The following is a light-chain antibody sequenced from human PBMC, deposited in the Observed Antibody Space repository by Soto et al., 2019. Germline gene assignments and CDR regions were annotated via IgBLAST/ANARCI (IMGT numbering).Light chain of an antibody. CDR2: GAS. V-gene: IGKV3-20*01. Sequence: EMVLTQSPGSLSLSPGEVATLSCMASQSVSSSYLAWYQQKPGQAPRLLIYGASSRATGIPDRFSGSGSGTDFTLTIGRLEPEDFAVYYCQQYHHWPPITFGQGTRLEIK. J-gene: IGKJ5*01. CDR3: QQYHHWPPIT. CDR1: QSVSSSY.